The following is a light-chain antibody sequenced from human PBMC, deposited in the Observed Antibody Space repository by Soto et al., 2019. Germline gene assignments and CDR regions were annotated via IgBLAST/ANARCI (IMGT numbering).Light chain of an antibody. Sequence: EIMMTQSPATLSVSAGEGATLSCRASENVRGYLAWYQQKPGQAPRLLIHGASTRATGIPARFSGSGSGTEFSLTISSLQSEDFAIYYCQQYNHWPGTFGQGTKVDIK. CDR1: ENVRGY. J-gene: IGKJ1*01. CDR2: GAS. V-gene: IGKV3-15*01. CDR3: QQYNHWPGT.